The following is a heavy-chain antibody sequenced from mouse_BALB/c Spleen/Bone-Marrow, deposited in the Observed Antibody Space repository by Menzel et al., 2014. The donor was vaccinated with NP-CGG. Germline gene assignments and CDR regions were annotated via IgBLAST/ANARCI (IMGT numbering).Heavy chain of an antibody. CDR3: AREPHYYAMDY. J-gene: IGHJ4*01. Sequence: VQLQQSGPGLVAPSQSLSITRTVSGFSLTGYGVNWVRQPPGKGLEWLGMIWGDGSTDYNSALKSRLSISKDNSKSQVFLKMNSLQTDDTARYYCAREPHYYAMDYWGQGTSVTVPS. CDR1: GFSLTGYG. CDR2: IWGDGST. V-gene: IGHV2-6-7*01.